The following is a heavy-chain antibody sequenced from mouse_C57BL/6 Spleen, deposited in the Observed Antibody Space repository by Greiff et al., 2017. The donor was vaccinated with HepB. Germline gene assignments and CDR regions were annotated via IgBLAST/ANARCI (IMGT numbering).Heavy chain of an antibody. CDR3: ASPAYYSNYGAMDY. Sequence: VQGVESGAELAKPGASVKLSCKASGYTFTSYWMHWVKQRPGQGLEWIGYINPSSGYTKYNQKFKDKATLTADKSSSTAYMQLRSLTYEDSAVYYCASPAYYSNYGAMDYWGQGTSVTVSS. J-gene: IGHJ4*01. V-gene: IGHV1-7*01. CDR1: GYTFTSYW. CDR2: INPSSGYT. D-gene: IGHD2-5*01.